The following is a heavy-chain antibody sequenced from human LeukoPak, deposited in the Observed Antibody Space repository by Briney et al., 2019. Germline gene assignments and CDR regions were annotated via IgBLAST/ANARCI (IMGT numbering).Heavy chain of an antibody. CDR3: ARGRRTISNFQH. Sequence: ASVTVSCKASGYTFTGYYMHWVRQAPGQGLEWMGWINPNSGGTNYAQKFQGRVTMTRDTSISTAYMELSSLRSEDTAAYYCARGRRTISNFQHWGQGTLVTVSS. V-gene: IGHV1-2*02. CDR1: GYTFTGYY. D-gene: IGHD3-3*01. J-gene: IGHJ1*01. CDR2: INPNSGGT.